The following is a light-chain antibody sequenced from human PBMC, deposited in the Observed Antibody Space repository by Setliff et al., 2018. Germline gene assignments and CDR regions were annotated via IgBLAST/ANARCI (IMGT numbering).Light chain of an antibody. V-gene: IGLV2-14*03. CDR2: DVS. CDR1: SSDVGGYNS. J-gene: IGLJ2*01. CDR3: LSYTSKSTHAL. Sequence: QSALTQPASVSASPGQSITISCTGTSSDVGGYNSVSWYQQHPGKGPRLMIYDVSKRPSGVSDRFSGSKSGNTASLTISGLQAEDEADYYCLSYTSKSTHALFAGGTKVTVL.